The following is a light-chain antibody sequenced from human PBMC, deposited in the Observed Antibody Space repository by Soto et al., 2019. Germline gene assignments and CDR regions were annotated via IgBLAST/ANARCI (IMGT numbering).Light chain of an antibody. V-gene: IGLV1-51*01. CDR3: ATWDTSLRAVV. Sequence: QSVLTQPPSVSAAPRQKVTIPCSGSNSNIGGNYVCWYQQFPGAAPKLLIFDTHQRPSGIPDRFSGSKSGTSANLVITGLQTGDEADYYCATWDTSLRAVVFGGGTKLTVL. CDR1: NSNIGGNY. J-gene: IGLJ2*01. CDR2: DTH.